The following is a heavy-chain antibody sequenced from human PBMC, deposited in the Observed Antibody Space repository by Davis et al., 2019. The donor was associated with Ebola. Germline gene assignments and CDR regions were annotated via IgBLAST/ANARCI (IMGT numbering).Heavy chain of an antibody. CDR2: ISSSSSYI. J-gene: IGHJ6*03. V-gene: IGHV3-21*04. CDR1: GFTFSSYS. Sequence: PGGSLRLSCAASGFTFSSYSMNWVRQAPGKGLEWVSSISSSSSYIYYADSVKGRFTISRDNSKNTLYLQMNSLRAEDTAVYYCARGAAGFWSGYYMDVWGKGTTVTVSS. CDR3: ARGAAGFWSGYYMDV. D-gene: IGHD3-3*01.